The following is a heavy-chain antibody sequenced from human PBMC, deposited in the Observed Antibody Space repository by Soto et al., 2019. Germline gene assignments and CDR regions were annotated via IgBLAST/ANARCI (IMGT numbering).Heavy chain of an antibody. CDR3: AKDYSTWCMDV. CDR2: ISNDGSNK. CDR1: GFTFRSYG. D-gene: IGHD6-13*01. J-gene: IGHJ6*02. Sequence: QVQLVESGGGVVQPGRSLRLSCAASGFTFRSYGMHWVRQAPGKGLEWVAVISNDGSNKYYADSVKGRFTISRDTSKNSLYRQMNSRRAEDTAVYYCAKDYSTWCMDVWGQGTTVTVSS. V-gene: IGHV3-30*18.